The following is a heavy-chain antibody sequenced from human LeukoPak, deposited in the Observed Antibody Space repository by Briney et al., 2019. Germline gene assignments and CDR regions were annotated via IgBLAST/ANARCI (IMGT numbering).Heavy chain of an antibody. CDR1: GFTFSSYW. CDR3: AKEIHPRSSNGWPFDY. J-gene: IGHJ4*02. D-gene: IGHD6-19*01. V-gene: IGHV3-74*01. CDR2: INTDGSST. Sequence: GGSLRLSCAASGFTFSSYWMHWVRQTPGKGLVWVARINTDGSSTNNGDSVKGRFSISRDNAKNTLYLQMNSLRTEDTAVYYCAKEIHPRSSNGWPFDYWGQGTLVTVSS.